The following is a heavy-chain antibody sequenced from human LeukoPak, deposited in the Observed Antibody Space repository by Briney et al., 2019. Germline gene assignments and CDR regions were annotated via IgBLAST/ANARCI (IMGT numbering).Heavy chain of an antibody. CDR1: GGSFSGYY. CDR2: INHSGSA. CDR3: ALGAHVGDY. J-gene: IGHJ4*02. V-gene: IGHV4-34*01. Sequence: SETLSLTCAVYGGSFSGYYWSWIRQPPGKGLEWIGEINHSGSANYNPSLKSRVTISVDTSKNQFSLKLSSVTAADTAVYYCALGAHVGDYWGQGTLVTVSS. D-gene: IGHD1-26*01.